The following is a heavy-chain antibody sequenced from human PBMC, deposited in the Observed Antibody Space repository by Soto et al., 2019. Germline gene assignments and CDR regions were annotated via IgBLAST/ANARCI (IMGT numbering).Heavy chain of an antibody. D-gene: IGHD3-9*01. CDR1: GGSISSGDYY. Sequence: QVQLQESGPGLVKPSQTLSLTCTVSGGSISSGDYYWSWIRQPPGKGLEWIGYIYYSGSTYYNPSLKSRVTISVDTSKNQFSLKLSSVTAADTAVYYCARLPYDILTGYFWFDPRAQGTLVTVSS. J-gene: IGHJ5*02. V-gene: IGHV4-30-4*01. CDR2: IYYSGST. CDR3: ARLPYDILTGYFWFDP.